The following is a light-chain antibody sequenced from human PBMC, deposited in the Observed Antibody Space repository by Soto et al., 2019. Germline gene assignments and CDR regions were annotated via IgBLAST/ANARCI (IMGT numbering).Light chain of an antibody. CDR2: EVS. CDR3: SSYTSSNTVV. CDR1: SSDVGGYNY. V-gene: IGLV2-14*01. Sequence: QSALTQPASVSGSPGQSITTSCTGTSSDVGGYNYVSWYQQHPGKAPKLMIYEVSNRPSGISNRFSGSKSDNTASLTISGLQAEDEADYYCSSYTSSNTVVFGGGTKVTVL. J-gene: IGLJ2*01.